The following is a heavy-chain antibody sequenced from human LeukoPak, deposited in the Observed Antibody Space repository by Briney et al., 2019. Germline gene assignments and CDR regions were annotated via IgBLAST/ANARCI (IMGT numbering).Heavy chain of an antibody. D-gene: IGHD1-26*01. CDR2: INSDGSIT. Sequence: GGSLRLSWAASGCTFSGHWVHWVRQAPGKGLVWFSRINSDGSITTYADSVKGRFTISRDNAKNTFYLQMNSLRAEDTAVYYCARGTLGATSDYWGQGTLVTVSS. CDR3: ARGTLGATSDY. J-gene: IGHJ4*02. V-gene: IGHV3-74*01. CDR1: GCTFSGHW.